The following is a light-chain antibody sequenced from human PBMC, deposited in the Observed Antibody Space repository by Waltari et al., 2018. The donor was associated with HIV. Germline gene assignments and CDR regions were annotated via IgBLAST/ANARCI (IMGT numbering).Light chain of an antibody. CDR1: SSDVGGYNY. CDR3: SSYTSSSTLG. CDR2: EVS. J-gene: IGLJ2*01. Sequence: QSALTQPASVSGSPGQSITISCPGTSSDVGGYNYVPWYQQHPGKAPKLMIYEVSNRPSGVSNRFSGSKSGNTASLTISGLQAEDEADYYCSSYTSSSTLGFGGGTKLTVL. V-gene: IGLV2-14*01.